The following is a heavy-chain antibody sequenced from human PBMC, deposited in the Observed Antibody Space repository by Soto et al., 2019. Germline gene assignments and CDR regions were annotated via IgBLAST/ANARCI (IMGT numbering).Heavy chain of an antibody. V-gene: IGHV3-33*01. CDR3: ARGPLVGYCSGGSCYPPPKN. J-gene: IGHJ4*02. D-gene: IGHD2-15*01. CDR1: GFTFSSYG. Sequence: QVQLVESGGGVVQPGRSLRLSCAASGFTFSSYGMHWVRQAPGKGLEWVAVIWYDGSNKYYADSVKGRFTISRDNSKNTLYLQMNSLRAEDTAVYYFARGPLVGYCSGGSCYPPPKNWGQGTLVTVSS. CDR2: IWYDGSNK.